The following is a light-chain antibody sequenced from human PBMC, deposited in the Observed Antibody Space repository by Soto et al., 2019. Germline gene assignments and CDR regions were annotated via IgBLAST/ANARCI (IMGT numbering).Light chain of an antibody. CDR1: QSVSSY. J-gene: IGKJ2*01. CDR3: QQRSNWPPYT. Sequence: EIVLTQSPATLSLSPGERATLSCRASQSVSSYLAWYQQKPGQAPRLLIYDASNRATGIPARFSGSGSGTDFTLTISRVEPEDFAVYYCQQRSNWPPYTFGQGTKLEIK. CDR2: DAS. V-gene: IGKV3-11*01.